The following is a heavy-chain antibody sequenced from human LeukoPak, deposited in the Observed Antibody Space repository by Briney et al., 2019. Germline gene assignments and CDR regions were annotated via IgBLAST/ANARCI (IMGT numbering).Heavy chain of an antibody. CDR2: IHYTGST. CDR1: GASISINY. D-gene: IGHD6-19*01. J-gene: IGHJ4*02. CDR3: ARAYSGWYGLFGS. V-gene: IGHV4-59*01. Sequence: SETLSLTCSVSGASISINYWSWIRRPPGKGLEWIGYIHYTGSTKYNPSLKSRVTISVDTSKNEFSLNLRSVTAADTAVYYCARAYSGWYGLFGSWGQGALVTVSS.